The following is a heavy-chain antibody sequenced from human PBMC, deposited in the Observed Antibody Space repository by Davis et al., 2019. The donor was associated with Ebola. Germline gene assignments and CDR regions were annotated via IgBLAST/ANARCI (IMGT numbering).Heavy chain of an antibody. CDR3: AKDGGGVSGVDV. Sequence: GESLKISCAASRFTFSSYAMNWVRQAPGKGLEWVSTITNNGGDTYYADSVKGRFTIPRDNSKSTLFLQMNSLRADDTAVYFCAKDGGGVSGVDVWGKGTAVTVSS. J-gene: IGHJ6*04. V-gene: IGHV3-23*01. CDR2: ITNNGGDT. CDR1: RFTFSSYA. D-gene: IGHD3-16*01.